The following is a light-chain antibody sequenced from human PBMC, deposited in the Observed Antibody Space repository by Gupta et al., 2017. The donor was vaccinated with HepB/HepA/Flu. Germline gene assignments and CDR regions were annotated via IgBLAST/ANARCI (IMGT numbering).Light chain of an antibody. CDR3: HRSDSTLT. Sequence: DIQMTQSPSSLSASVGDRVTITCRASQSISSYLNWYQQKPGKAPKLLIYAASSLQSGVPSRFSGSGSGTDFTLTIRSLQPEDFATYYCHRSDSTLTCGGGTKVEIK. V-gene: IGKV1-39*01. J-gene: IGKJ4*01. CDR2: AAS. CDR1: QSISSY.